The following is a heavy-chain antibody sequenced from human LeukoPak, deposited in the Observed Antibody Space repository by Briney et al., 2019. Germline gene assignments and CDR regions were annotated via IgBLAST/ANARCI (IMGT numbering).Heavy chain of an antibody. CDR1: GFTFATYT. D-gene: IGHD2-2*01. V-gene: IGHV3-21*01. J-gene: IGHJ4*02. CDR3: ARGDGATNMGYCSSTSCSVGY. Sequence: GGSLRLSCAASGFTFATYTFNWVRQAPGKGLEWVASISATQTYIYYADSVKGRFTVSRDNAKKSLYLQMNSLRAEDTAVYYCARGDGATNMGYCSSTSCSVGYWGQGTLVTVSS. CDR2: ISATQTYI.